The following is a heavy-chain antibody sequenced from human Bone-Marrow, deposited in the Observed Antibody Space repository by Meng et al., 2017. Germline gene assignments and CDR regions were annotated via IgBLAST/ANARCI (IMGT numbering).Heavy chain of an antibody. Sequence: VQLVESGGGLVQPGGSLRLSCAASGFTFSSFGMHWGRQAPGKGLECVATISHDERNKHYADSVKGRFSISRDNSKNTLYLQMNSLRAEDTAVYYCASDYYDSGSYGHWGLGTLVTVSS. D-gene: IGHD3-10*01. V-gene: IGHV3-30*03. CDR2: ISHDERNK. J-gene: IGHJ4*02. CDR3: ASDYYDSGSYGH. CDR1: GFTFSSFG.